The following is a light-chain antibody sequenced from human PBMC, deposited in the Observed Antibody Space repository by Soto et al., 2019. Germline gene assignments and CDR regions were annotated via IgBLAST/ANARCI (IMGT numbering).Light chain of an antibody. V-gene: IGKV3-15*01. J-gene: IGKJ5*01. CDR1: QRGSSN. Sequence: EIVMTQSPATLSVSPGETATLACRASQRGSSNLAWYQQKPCQAPRLLIYGASTRANAIPARVSGSGSGTEFTLTISTLQTEDFAVFYCQEYDNWPITFSQGTRLEVK. CDR2: GAS. CDR3: QEYDNWPIT.